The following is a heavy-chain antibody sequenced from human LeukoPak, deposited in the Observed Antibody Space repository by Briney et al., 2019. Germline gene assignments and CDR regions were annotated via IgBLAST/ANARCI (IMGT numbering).Heavy chain of an antibody. D-gene: IGHD3-9*01. CDR2: IYSGGST. Sequence: GGSLRLSCAASGFTVSSNYMSWVRQAPGKGLEWDSVIYSGGSTYYADSVKGRFTISRDNSKNTLYLQMNSLRAEDTAVYYCAREDILTGFDYWGQGTLVTVSS. CDR3: AREDILTGFDY. V-gene: IGHV3-53*01. CDR1: GFTVSSNY. J-gene: IGHJ4*02.